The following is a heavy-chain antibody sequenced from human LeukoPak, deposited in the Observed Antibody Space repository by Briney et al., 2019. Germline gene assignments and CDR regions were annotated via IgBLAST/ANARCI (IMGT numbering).Heavy chain of an antibody. CDR2: INYSGST. CDR3: ARSPIVGANTWVY. J-gene: IGHJ4*02. CDR1: GGSISSYY. V-gene: IGHV4-59*08. Sequence: SETLSLTCTVSGGSISSYYWNWIRQPPGKGLEWIGYINYSGSTNYNPSLKSRVTISVDRSKNQFSLRLSSVTAADTAVYYCARSPIVGANTWVYWGQGTLVTVSS. D-gene: IGHD1-26*01.